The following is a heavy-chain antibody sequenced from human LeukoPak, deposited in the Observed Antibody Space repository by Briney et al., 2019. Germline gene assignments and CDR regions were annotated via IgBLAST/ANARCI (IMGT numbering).Heavy chain of an antibody. CDR1: GGSISSGGYS. D-gene: IGHD3-22*01. Sequence: SQTLSLTCAVSGGSISSGGYSWSWIRQPPGKGLEWIGYIYHSGSTYYNPSLKSRVTISVDRSKNQFSLKVSSVTAADTAVYYCARGAYYYDKTTYFDYWGQGTLVTVSS. J-gene: IGHJ4*02. CDR3: ARGAYYYDKTTYFDY. CDR2: IYHSGST. V-gene: IGHV4-30-2*01.